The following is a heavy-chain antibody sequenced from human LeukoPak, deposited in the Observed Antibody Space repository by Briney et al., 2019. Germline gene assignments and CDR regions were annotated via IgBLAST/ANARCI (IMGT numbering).Heavy chain of an antibody. D-gene: IGHD6-6*01. V-gene: IGHV1-18*01. Sequence: ASVKVSCKASGYTFTSYGISWVRQAPGQGLEWMGWISAYNGNTNYAQKLQGRVTMTTDTSTSTAYMELRSLRSDDTAVYYCARDFGARYSSSSGALRHPDYWGQGTLVTVSS. CDR3: ARDFGARYSSSSGALRHPDY. CDR1: GYTFTSYG. J-gene: IGHJ4*02. CDR2: ISAYNGNT.